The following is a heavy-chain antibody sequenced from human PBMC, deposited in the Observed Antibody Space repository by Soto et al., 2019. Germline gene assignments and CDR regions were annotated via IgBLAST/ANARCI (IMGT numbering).Heavy chain of an antibody. Sequence: GGSLRLSCAASGFTFSSYSMNWVRQAPGKGLEWVSYISSSGSIIDYADSVKGRFTISRDNAKNSLYLQMNSLRAEDTAVYYCARMQGTDYFDYWGQGTLVTVSS. CDR1: GFTFSSYS. J-gene: IGHJ4*02. D-gene: IGHD1-1*01. V-gene: IGHV3-48*01. CDR2: ISSSGSII. CDR3: ARMQGTDYFDY.